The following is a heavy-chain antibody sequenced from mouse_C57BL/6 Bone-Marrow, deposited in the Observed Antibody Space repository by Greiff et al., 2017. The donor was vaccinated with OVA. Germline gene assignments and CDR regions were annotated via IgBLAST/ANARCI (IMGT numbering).Heavy chain of an antibody. CDR2: IDPENGDT. J-gene: IGHJ2*01. CDR1: GFNIKDDY. Sequence: VQLQQSGAELVRPGASVKLSCTASGFNIKDDYMHWVKQRPEQGLEWIGWIDPENGDTEYASKFQGKATITADTSSNTAYLQLSSLTSEDTAVYYCTSHYYGSSYGGTTFDYWGQGTTLTVSS. D-gene: IGHD1-1*01. V-gene: IGHV14-4*01. CDR3: TSHYYGSSYGGTTFDY.